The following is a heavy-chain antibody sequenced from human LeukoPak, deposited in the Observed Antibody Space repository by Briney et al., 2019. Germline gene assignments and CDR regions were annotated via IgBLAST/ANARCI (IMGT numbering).Heavy chain of an antibody. V-gene: IGHV4-59*11. Sequence: SETLSLTCTVSGGSISSHYWSWIRQPPGKGLEWIGYIYYSGSTNYNPPLKSRVTISVDTSKNQFSLKLSSVTAADTAVYYCVRNGYCSSTSRPEGGFDPWGQGTLVTVSS. CDR1: GGSISSHY. CDR2: IYYSGST. D-gene: IGHD2-2*03. CDR3: VRNGYCSSTSRPEGGFDP. J-gene: IGHJ5*02.